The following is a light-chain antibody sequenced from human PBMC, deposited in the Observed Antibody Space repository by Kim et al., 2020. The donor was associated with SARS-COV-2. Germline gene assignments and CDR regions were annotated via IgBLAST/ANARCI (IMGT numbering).Light chain of an antibody. CDR2: RDK. V-gene: IGLV3-9*01. Sequence: SVALGLTARITCRGNNIGSHNVHWYQQRPGQAPVLVIYRDKNRPSGIRERFSGSNSGNTATLTISRVQVGDEADYYCQVWASSTGVFGGGTQLTVL. J-gene: IGLJ3*02. CDR3: QVWASSTGV. CDR1: NIGSHN.